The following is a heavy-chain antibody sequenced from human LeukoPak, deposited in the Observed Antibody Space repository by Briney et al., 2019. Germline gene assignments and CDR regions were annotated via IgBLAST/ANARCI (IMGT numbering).Heavy chain of an antibody. CDR2: ISGSGGST. V-gene: IGHV3-23*01. CDR3: AKDRVRYFDWLLSSPFDY. J-gene: IGHJ4*02. Sequence: PGGSLRLSCAASGFTFSSYAMSWVRQAPGKGLEWVSAISGSGGSTYYADSVKGRFTISRDNSKNTLYLQMNSLRAEDTAVYYCAKDRVRYFDWLLSSPFDYWGQGTLVTVSS. CDR1: GFTFSSYA. D-gene: IGHD3-9*01.